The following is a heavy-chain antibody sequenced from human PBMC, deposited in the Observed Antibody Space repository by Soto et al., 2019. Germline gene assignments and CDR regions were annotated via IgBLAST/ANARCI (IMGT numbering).Heavy chain of an antibody. V-gene: IGHV3-30*18. Sequence: QEQLVESGGGVVQPGGSLRLSCAASGFSFSDYGMHWVRQAPGKGLEWVAVISYDGRNKFYADSVTGRFTISRDSSKNTVDLQMSSLRREDTAVYYCAKAFNTGDYYFASWGQGTLVTVSS. CDR3: AKAFNTGDYYFAS. J-gene: IGHJ4*02. CDR1: GFSFSDYG. D-gene: IGHD2-21*02. CDR2: ISYDGRNK.